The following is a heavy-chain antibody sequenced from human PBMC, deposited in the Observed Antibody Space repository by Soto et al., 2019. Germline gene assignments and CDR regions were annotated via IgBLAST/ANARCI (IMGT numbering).Heavy chain of an antibody. CDR1: GGSISSSSYY. CDR2: IYYSGST. J-gene: IGHJ5*02. CDR3: ARHDSGKNWFDP. V-gene: IGHV4-39*01. D-gene: IGHD2-15*01. Sequence: QLQLQESGPGLVKPSETLSLTCTVSGGSISSSSYYWGWIRQPPGKGLEWIGSIYYSGSTYYNPSLKSRVTISVDTSKNQFSLKLSSVTAADTAVYYCARHDSGKNWFDPWGQGTLVTVSS.